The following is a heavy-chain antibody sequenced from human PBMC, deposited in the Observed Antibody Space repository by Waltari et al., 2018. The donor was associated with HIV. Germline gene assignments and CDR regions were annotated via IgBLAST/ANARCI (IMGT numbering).Heavy chain of an antibody. V-gene: IGHV3-49*03. CDR2: ISIKDLGGTT. D-gene: IGHD3-10*01. Sequence: HLVESGGALVQPGRSLRISCTASGFTLVDYAMSWFRQARGKGPEWVDLISIKDLGGTTEYDASVKGRFIISRDESKSIAYLQMTSLKTDDSAVYYCTANHWFGGQGTLVTVSS. J-gene: IGHJ4*02. CDR3: TANHWF. CDR1: GFTLVDYA.